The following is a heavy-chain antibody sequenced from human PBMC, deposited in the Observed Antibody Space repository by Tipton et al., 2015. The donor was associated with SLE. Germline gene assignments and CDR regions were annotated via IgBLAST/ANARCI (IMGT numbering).Heavy chain of an antibody. Sequence: TLSLTCSVSDGSLSSYYWSWIRQPPGKGLEWIGFIYTSGSTNYNPALRSRVTMSLDTSKNQFSLRLSSVTAADTAVYYCARDLPGVTTGQFDYWGQGTLVTVSS. CDR2: IYTSGST. J-gene: IGHJ4*02. CDR1: DGSLSSYY. V-gene: IGHV4-4*07. CDR3: ARDLPGVTTGQFDY. D-gene: IGHD4-11*01.